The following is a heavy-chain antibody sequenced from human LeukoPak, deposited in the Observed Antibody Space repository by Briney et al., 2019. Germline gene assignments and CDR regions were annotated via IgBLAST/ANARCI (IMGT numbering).Heavy chain of an antibody. CDR3: ARVGVSTSANWFDP. J-gene: IGHJ5*02. CDR1: GFTFDDYA. V-gene: IGHV3-9*01. D-gene: IGHD3-3*01. Sequence: PGRSLRLSCAASGFTFDDYAMHWVRQAPGKGLEWVSGISWNSGSIGYADSVKGRFTISRDNAKNSLYLQMNSLRAEDTAVYYCARVGVSTSANWFDPWGQGTLVTVSS. CDR2: ISWNSGSI.